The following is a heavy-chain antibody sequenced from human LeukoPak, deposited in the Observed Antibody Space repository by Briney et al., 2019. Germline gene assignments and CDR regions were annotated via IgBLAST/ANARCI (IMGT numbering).Heavy chain of an antibody. CDR3: ARESRYYDSSGYYFDAFDI. D-gene: IGHD3-22*01. CDR1: GFTFSSYA. J-gene: IGHJ3*02. CDR2: INQAGSQK. V-gene: IGHV3-7*01. Sequence: GGSLRLSCAASGFTFSSYAMSWVRQAPGKGLEWVANINQAGSQKYYVDSVKGRFTISRDNAKNSLYLQMDSLRAEDTAVYYCARESRYYDSSGYYFDAFDIWGQGTMVTVSS.